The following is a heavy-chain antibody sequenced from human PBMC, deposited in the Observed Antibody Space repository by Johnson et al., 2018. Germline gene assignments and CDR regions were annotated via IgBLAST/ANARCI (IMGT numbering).Heavy chain of an antibody. Sequence: VQLVQSGGGLVQPGGSLRLSCAASGFTVSSNYMSWVRQAPGKGLEWVSVIYSAGSTYYADPVKGRFTISRDNSKNTLSLQMNSLRAEDTAMYYCARSYTPMTDEGFDIWGQGTMVTVSS. J-gene: IGHJ3*02. CDR1: GFTVSSNY. CDR3: ARSYTPMTDEGFDI. D-gene: IGHD2-15*01. CDR2: IYSAGST. V-gene: IGHV3-66*02.